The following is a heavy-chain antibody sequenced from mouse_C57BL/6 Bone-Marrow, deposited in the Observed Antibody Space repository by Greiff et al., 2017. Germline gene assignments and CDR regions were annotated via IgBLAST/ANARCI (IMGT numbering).Heavy chain of an antibody. D-gene: IGHD1-1*01. Sequence: QVQLKESGAELVRPGASVKLSCKASGYTFTSYGISWVKQRPGQGLEWIGEIYPRSGNTYYNEKFKGKATLTADKSSSTAYMELRSLTSEDSAVYFCERKIYYYGSSDDWYFDVWGTGTTVTVSS. CDR1: GYTFTSYG. CDR2: IYPRSGNT. CDR3: ERKIYYYGSSDDWYFDV. J-gene: IGHJ1*03. V-gene: IGHV1-81*01.